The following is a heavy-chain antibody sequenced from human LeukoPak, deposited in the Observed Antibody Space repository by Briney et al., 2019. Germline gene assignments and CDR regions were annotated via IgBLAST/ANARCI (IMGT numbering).Heavy chain of an antibody. Sequence: PGRSLRLSCAASGLTFSSYVMTWVRQPPGKGLEWVSGITRSGVTTYYADSVKGRFTISRDNSKNTLYLQMNSLRADDTAVYYCAKEIYYYIDWGQGTLVTVSS. D-gene: IGHD3-9*01. J-gene: IGHJ4*02. CDR2: ITRSGVTT. CDR1: GLTFSSYV. CDR3: AKEIYYYID. V-gene: IGHV3-23*01.